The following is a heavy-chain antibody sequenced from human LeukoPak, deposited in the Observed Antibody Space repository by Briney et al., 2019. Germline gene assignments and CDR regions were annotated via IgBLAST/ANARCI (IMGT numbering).Heavy chain of an antibody. CDR3: TIAGYCTDCGCPPIDY. CDR1: GGSISSGDYY. D-gene: IGHD2-8*01. Sequence: SETLSLTCTVSGGSISSGDYYWSWIRQHPGKGLEWIGYIYYSGTTYYNPSLKSRVTISVDTSKNQFSLRLSSVTAADTAMYYCTIAGYCTDCGCPPIDYWGQGTLVTVSS. J-gene: IGHJ4*02. V-gene: IGHV4-31*03. CDR2: IYYSGTT.